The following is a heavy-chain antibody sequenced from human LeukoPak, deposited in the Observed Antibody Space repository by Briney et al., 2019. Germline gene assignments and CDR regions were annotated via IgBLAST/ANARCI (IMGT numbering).Heavy chain of an antibody. CDR1: GYTFTGYY. CDR3: ARGMWLPEYYYYYYGMDV. Sequence: ASVKVSCKASGYTFTGYYMHWVRQAPGQGLEWMGWINPNSGGTNYAQKFQGRVTMTRDTSISTAYMELSRLRSDDTAVYYCARGMWLPEYYYYYYGMDVWGQGTTVTVSS. J-gene: IGHJ6*02. V-gene: IGHV1-2*02. D-gene: IGHD5-12*01. CDR2: INPNSGGT.